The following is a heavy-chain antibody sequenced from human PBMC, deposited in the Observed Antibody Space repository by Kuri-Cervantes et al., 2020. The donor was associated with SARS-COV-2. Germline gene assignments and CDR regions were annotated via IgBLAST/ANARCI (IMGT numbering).Heavy chain of an antibody. V-gene: IGHV3-30-3*01. J-gene: IGHJ5*02. CDR2: ISYDGSNK. D-gene: IGHD3-3*01. Sequence: GGSLRLSCAASGFTFSSYAMHWVRQAPGKGLEWVAAISYDGSNKYYADSVKGRFTISRDNSKNTLYLQMNSLRSEDTAVYYCATKGGGGLRFLEWLWGPWFDPWGQGTLVTAPQ. CDR1: GFTFSSYA. CDR3: ATKGGGGLRFLEWLWGPWFDP.